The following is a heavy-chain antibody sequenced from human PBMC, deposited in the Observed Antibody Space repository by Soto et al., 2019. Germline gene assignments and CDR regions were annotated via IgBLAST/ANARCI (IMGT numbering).Heavy chain of an antibody. D-gene: IGHD2-8*01. CDR2: ISGSGGST. J-gene: IGHJ4*02. CDR1: GFTFSSYA. CDR3: AIDGALYREPLLFDY. Sequence: EVQLLESGGGLVQPGGSLRLSCAASGFTFSSYAMSWVRQAPGKGLEWVSAISGSGGSTYYADSGKGRFTISGDNSKNRLYRQMNSLRAEDTAVYSCAIDGALYREPLLFDYWGQGTLVTVSS. V-gene: IGHV3-23*01.